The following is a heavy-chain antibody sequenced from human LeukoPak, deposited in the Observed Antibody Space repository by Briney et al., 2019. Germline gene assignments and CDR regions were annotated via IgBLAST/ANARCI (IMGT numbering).Heavy chain of an antibody. D-gene: IGHD6-6*01. CDR1: GGSISSSSYY. V-gene: IGHV4-39*07. CDR3: AAARRDYSDY. CDR2: IYYSGST. Sequence: SETLSLSCTVSGGSISSSSYYWGWIRQPPGKGLEWIGSIYYSGSTYYNPSLKSRVTISVDTSKNQFSLKLSSVTAADTAVYYCAAARRDYSDYWGQGTLVTVSS. J-gene: IGHJ4*02.